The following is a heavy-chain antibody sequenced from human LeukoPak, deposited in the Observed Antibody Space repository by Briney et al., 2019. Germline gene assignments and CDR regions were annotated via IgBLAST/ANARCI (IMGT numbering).Heavy chain of an antibody. Sequence: ASVKVSCKASGSTFSDYHINWVRQASGQGPEWMGWINPKSGDASYNQAFQGRVTMTRDTSISTAYMELNRLRSDDTAVYYCARVPPPRSSSEDYWGQGTLVTVSS. CDR1: GSTFSDYH. D-gene: IGHD6-13*01. CDR2: INPKSGDA. CDR3: ARVPPPRSSSEDY. J-gene: IGHJ4*02. V-gene: IGHV1-2*02.